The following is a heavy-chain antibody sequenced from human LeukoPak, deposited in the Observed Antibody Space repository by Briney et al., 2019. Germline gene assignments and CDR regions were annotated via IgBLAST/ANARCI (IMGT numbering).Heavy chain of an antibody. Sequence: PGGSLRLSCAASGFTFSSYAMHWVRQAPGKGLEWVAVISYDGSNKYYADSVKGRFTISRDNSKNTLYLQMYSLRAEDTAVYYCARGGRFLEWLLNNWFDPWGQGTLVTVSS. V-gene: IGHV3-30*01. CDR3: ARGGRFLEWLLNNWFDP. CDR1: GFTFSSYA. J-gene: IGHJ5*02. CDR2: ISYDGSNK. D-gene: IGHD3-3*01.